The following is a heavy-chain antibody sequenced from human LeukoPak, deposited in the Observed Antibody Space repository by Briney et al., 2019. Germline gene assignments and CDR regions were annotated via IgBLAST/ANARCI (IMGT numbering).Heavy chain of an antibody. CDR1: GGSTNTYY. J-gene: IGHJ4*02. CDR2: IYYIGST. CDR3: ASKSSDHGELRFDY. D-gene: IGHD4-17*01. V-gene: IGHV4-59*01. Sequence: SETLSLTCTISGGSTNTYYWSWIRQPPGKGLEWIGYIYYIGSTNYSPSLKSRATISVDTSKNQFSLKLSSVTAADTAVYYCASKSSDHGELRFDYWGQGALVTVSS.